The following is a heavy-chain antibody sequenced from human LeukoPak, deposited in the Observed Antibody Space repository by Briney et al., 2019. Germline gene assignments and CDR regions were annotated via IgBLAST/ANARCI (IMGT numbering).Heavy chain of an antibody. J-gene: IGHJ4*02. CDR2: LSPNNGGT. CDR1: GYTFIDHY. Sequence: ASVKVSYKASGYTFIDHYVHWVRQAPGQGLEWMGWLSPNNGGTKYAQNFQDRVTMTRDTSISTASMALSSLTSDDAAVYYCARALQVGATHYFDYWVQGTLVTVSS. V-gene: IGHV1-2*02. D-gene: IGHD1-26*01. CDR3: ARALQVGATHYFDY.